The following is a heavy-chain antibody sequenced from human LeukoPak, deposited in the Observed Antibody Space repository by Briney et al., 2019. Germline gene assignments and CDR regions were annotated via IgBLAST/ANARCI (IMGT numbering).Heavy chain of an antibody. V-gene: IGHV4-31*03. J-gene: IGHJ4*02. CDR2: IYYSGST. Sequence: SETLSLTCTVSGGSISRGGYYWSWIRQHPGKGLEWGGYIYYSGSTYYNPSLKGRVTISVDTSKNQFSRQLSSVTAADTAVYYCARDYGINWGQGTLVTVSS. CDR1: GGSISRGGYY. D-gene: IGHD1-26*01. CDR3: ARDYGIN.